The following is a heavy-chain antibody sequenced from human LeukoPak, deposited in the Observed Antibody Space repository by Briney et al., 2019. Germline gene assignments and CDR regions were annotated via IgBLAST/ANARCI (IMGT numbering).Heavy chain of an antibody. CDR2: IKQESGEI. CDR1: GFTFSSYW. D-gene: IGHD1-26*01. J-gene: IGHJ5*02. Sequence: GGSLRLSCVASGFTFSSYWMSWVRQAPGKGPEWVANIKQESGEIYYVDSVKGRFTISRDNSKNMLYLQMNSLRAEDTAIYYCARDNSVGDNAWWFDPWGQGTLVTVSS. CDR3: ARDNSVGDNAWWFDP. V-gene: IGHV3-7*03.